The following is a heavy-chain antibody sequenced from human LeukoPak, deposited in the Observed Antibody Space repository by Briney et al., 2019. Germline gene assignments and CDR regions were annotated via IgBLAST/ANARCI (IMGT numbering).Heavy chain of an antibody. CDR3: ARVYDSSGYYLFDY. V-gene: IGHV4-4*07. CDR2: IYTSGST. D-gene: IGHD3-22*01. J-gene: IGHJ4*02. Sequence: NPSETLSLTCTVSGGSISSYYWSWIRQPAGKGLEWIGRIYTSGSTNYNPSLKSRVTMSVDTSKNQSSLKLSSVTAADTAVYYCARVYDSSGYYLFDYWGQGTLVTVSS. CDR1: GGSISSYY.